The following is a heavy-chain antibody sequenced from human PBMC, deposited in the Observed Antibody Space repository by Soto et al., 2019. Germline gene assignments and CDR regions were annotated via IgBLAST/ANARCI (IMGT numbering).Heavy chain of an antibody. D-gene: IGHD3-22*01. Sequence: PGGSLRLCCAASGVTFISYAMSWVRQAPGKGLEWVSAISGSGGSTYYADSVKGRFTISRDNSKNTLYLQMNSLRAEDTAVYYCAKDQRVNYYDSSGYYPYYFDYWGQGTLVTVSS. CDR2: ISGSGGST. J-gene: IGHJ4*02. CDR1: GVTFISYA. V-gene: IGHV3-23*01. CDR3: AKDQRVNYYDSSGYYPYYFDY.